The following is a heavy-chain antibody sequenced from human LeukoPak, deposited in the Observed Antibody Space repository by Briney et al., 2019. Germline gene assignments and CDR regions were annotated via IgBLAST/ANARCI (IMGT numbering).Heavy chain of an antibody. V-gene: IGHV3-23*01. Sequence: PGGSLRLSCAASGFTFSSYGMSWVRQAPGKGLEWVSAISGSGGSTYYADSVKGRFTTSRDNSKNTLYLQMNSLRAEDTAVYYCARAGSSGYYGSDWGQGTLVTVSS. J-gene: IGHJ4*02. D-gene: IGHD3-22*01. CDR2: ISGSGGST. CDR3: ARAGSSGYYGSD. CDR1: GFTFSSYG.